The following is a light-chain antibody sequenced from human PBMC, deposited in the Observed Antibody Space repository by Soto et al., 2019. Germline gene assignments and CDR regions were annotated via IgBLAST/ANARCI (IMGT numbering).Light chain of an antibody. J-gene: IGKJ1*01. CDR3: QHYGDSRT. CDR1: HSVDSTH. Sequence: IVLTQSPGTLSLSPGERATLSCRTSHSVDSTHLAWYQQKPGQAPRLLIYGASGRATGIPDRFGGSGPGTDFTLTISRLEPEDFAVYYCQHYGDSRTFGQGTKVDIK. CDR2: GAS. V-gene: IGKV3-20*01.